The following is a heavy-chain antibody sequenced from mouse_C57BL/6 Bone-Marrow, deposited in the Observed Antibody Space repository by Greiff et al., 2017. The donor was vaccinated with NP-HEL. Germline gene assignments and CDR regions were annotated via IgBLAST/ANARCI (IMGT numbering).Heavy chain of an antibody. V-gene: IGHV1-64*01. J-gene: IGHJ3*01. D-gene: IGHD2-4*01. Sequence: QVQLKQPGAELVKPGASVKLSCKASGYTFTSYWMHWVKQRPGQGLEWIGMIHPNSGSTNYNEKFKSKATLTVDKSSSTAYMQLSSLTSEDSAVYYCARGLDYDPTWFAYWGQGTLVTGSA. CDR1: GYTFTSYW. CDR2: IHPNSGST. CDR3: ARGLDYDPTWFAY.